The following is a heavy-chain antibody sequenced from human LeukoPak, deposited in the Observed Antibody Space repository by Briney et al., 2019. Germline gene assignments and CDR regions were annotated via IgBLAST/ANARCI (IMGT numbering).Heavy chain of an antibody. CDR2: KRQDGSEK. J-gene: IGHJ4*02. V-gene: IGHV3-7*01. CDR1: GFTFSSYW. Sequence: PGGSLRLSCAASGFTFSSYWMSWVRQAPGKGLEWVANKRQDGSEKYYVDSVKGQCTIARDNAKNSLYLQMTSLRAEDTAVYYCARENRSTSCCFDYWGQGTLVTVSS. CDR3: ARENRSTSCCFDY. D-gene: IGHD2-2*01.